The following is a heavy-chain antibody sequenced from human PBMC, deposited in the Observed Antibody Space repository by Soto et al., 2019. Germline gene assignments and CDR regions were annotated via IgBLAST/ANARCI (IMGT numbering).Heavy chain of an antibody. CDR3: AKGFIVVVTAIRPDDNFDV. V-gene: IGHV3-23*01. CDR1: GFTFNTYA. CDR2: ISGSGGTI. J-gene: IGHJ3*01. D-gene: IGHD2-21*02. Sequence: EVQLLESGGGLVQPGGSLRLSCAASGFTFNTYAMNWVRQAPGKGLEWVASISGSGGTINYADSVKGRFTTSRDISKNTLYLQMNSLSAEDTAVYYCAKGFIVVVTAIRPDDNFDVWGQGKMVTVSS.